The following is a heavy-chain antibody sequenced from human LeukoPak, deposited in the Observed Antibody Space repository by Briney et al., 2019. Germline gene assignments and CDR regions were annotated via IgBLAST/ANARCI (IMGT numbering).Heavy chain of an antibody. CDR3: ATDRGSVAGTGGIDY. CDR1: GFTFNNFA. CDR2: ISGGRSST. Sequence: GGSLRLSCAASGFTFNNFAMNWVRQAPGKGLEWVSSISGGRSSTYYADSVQGRFTISRDNSKNTLYLQMTSLSAEDTAIYYCATDRGSVAGTGGIDYWGQGTLVTVSS. D-gene: IGHD6-19*01. J-gene: IGHJ4*02. V-gene: IGHV3-23*01.